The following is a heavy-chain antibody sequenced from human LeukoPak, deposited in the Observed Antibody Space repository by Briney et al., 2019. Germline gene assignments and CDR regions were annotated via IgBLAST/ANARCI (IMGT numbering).Heavy chain of an antibody. D-gene: IGHD2-15*01. J-gene: IGHJ5*02. Sequence: GGSLRLSCAASGFTFGDYGMSWVRQAPGKGLEWVSGINWNGGSTGYADSVKGRFTISRDHAKNSLYLQMNSLRAEDTAFYYCAAQGYCSDGSCSWGQGTLVTVSS. V-gene: IGHV3-20*04. CDR2: INWNGGST. CDR3: AAQGYCSDGSCS. CDR1: GFTFGDYG.